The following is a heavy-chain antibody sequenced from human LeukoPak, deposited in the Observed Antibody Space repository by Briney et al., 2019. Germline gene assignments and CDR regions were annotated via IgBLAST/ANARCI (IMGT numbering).Heavy chain of an antibody. V-gene: IGHV1-2*02. CDR3: AREGMQLWFSESAYDYSGMDV. CDR1: GYTFTFYY. Sequence: ASVKVTCKASGYTFTFYYMHWVRQAPGQGLEWMGWINPNSGGRSYAQMFEGRDAMNRETSMRRAYMALRRMRSDDTGVYKCAREGMQLWFSESAYDYSGMDVWARGTAVTVSS. CDR2: INPNSGGR. J-gene: IGHJ6*02. D-gene: IGHD5-18*01.